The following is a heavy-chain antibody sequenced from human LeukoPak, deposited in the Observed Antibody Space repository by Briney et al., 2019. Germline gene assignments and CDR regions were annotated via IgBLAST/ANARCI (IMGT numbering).Heavy chain of an antibody. CDR1: GGSISSYY. CDR3: ARAPSDYDILTGQSNGMDV. CDR2: IYYSGST. V-gene: IGHV4-30-4*01. J-gene: IGHJ6*02. Sequence: SETLSLTCTVSGGSISSYYWSWIRQPPGKGLEWIGYIYYSGSTYYNPSLKSRVTISVDTSKNQFSLKLSSVTAADTAVYYCARAPSDYDILTGQSNGMDVWGQGTTVTVSS. D-gene: IGHD3-9*01.